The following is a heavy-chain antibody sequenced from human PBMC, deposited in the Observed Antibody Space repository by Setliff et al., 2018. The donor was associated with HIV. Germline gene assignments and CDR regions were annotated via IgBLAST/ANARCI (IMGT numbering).Heavy chain of an antibody. CDR3: ARGRGAYDFWTSDNYYMGV. J-gene: IGHJ6*03. CDR2: INAGNDNT. Sequence: ASVKVSCKASGYTFTNYAMHWVRQAPGQRLEWMGWINAGNDNTTYSQKFQGRVTITRDTSASTAYMELSSLRFEDTAVYYCARGRGAYDFWTSDNYYMGVWGNGTTVTVSS. CDR1: GYTFTNYA. V-gene: IGHV1-3*01. D-gene: IGHD3-3*01.